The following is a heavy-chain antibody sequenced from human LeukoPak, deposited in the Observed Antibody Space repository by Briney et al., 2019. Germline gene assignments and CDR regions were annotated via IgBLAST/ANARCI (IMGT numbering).Heavy chain of an antibody. D-gene: IGHD3-16*01. J-gene: IGHJ3*02. CDR1: GFTFSSYG. V-gene: IGHV3-23*01. CDR3: ANRRLRGAFDI. Sequence: GRSLRLSCAASGFTFSSYGMHWVRQAPGKGLEWVSAISGSGDSTYYADSVKGRFTISRDNSKNTLYLQMNSLRAEDTAVYYCANRRLRGAFDIWGQGTMVTVSS. CDR2: ISGSGDST.